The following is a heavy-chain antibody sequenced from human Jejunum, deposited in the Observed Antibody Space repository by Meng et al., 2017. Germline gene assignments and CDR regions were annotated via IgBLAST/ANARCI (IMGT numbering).Heavy chain of an antibody. V-gene: IGHV4-4*02. CDR1: GGSLSRSDW. CDR2: IHHSGST. Sequence: VALQDSGPGLLKPSGTLSLTCCVSGGSLSRSDWWSWVRQPPGKGLEWIGEIHHSGSTNYNPSLKSRVTISVDKSKNQFSLKLSSVTAADTAVYYCAREWSGSFRHFDYWGQGTLVTVSS. D-gene: IGHD3-16*02. J-gene: IGHJ4*02. CDR3: AREWSGSFRHFDY.